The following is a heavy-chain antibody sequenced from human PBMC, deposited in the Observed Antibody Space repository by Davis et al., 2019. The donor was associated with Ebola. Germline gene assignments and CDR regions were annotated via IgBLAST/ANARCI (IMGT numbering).Heavy chain of an antibody. CDR2: IKSDGST. Sequence: HTGGSLRLSCAVSGFPITNYWTHWVRQAPGKGLVWVSRIKSDGSTIYADSVKGRFTISRDNSKNTLYLQMNSLRAEDTAVYYCARGAGIYWFDPWGQGTLVTVSS. CDR1: GFPITNYW. CDR3: ARGAGIYWFDP. V-gene: IGHV3-74*01. D-gene: IGHD1-1*01. J-gene: IGHJ5*02.